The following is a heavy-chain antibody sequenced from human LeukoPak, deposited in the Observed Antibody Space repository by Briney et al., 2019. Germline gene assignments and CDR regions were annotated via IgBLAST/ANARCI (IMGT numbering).Heavy chain of an antibody. CDR3: ATAPYDSIGIFDY. CDR1: GFTFDDYA. J-gene: IGHJ4*02. D-gene: IGHD3-22*01. Sequence: GGSLRLSCAASGFTFDDYAMHWVRQAPGKGLECVSLISWDGDSTYYSDSVKGRFTITRDNNKNSLYLQMNSLRTEDTALYYCATAPYDSIGIFDYWGQGTLVTVSS. CDR2: ISWDGDST. V-gene: IGHV3-43D*03.